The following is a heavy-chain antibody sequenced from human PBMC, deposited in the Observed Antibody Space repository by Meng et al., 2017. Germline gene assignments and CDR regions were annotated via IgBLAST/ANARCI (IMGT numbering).Heavy chain of an antibody. CDR3: ARGSYSFDS. CDR2: AYYRSKWYH. J-gene: IGHJ4*02. V-gene: IGHV6-1*01. D-gene: IGHD1-26*01. CDR1: GDSVSSNSAA. Sequence: QIQLRQSGPGLVKTSQTLSLTCAISGDSVSSNSAAWNWIRQSPSRGLEWLGRAYYRSKWYHDYAESVKSRISIDPDTSKNQFSLQLRSVTPEDSAVYYCARGSYSFDSWGQRTLVTVSS.